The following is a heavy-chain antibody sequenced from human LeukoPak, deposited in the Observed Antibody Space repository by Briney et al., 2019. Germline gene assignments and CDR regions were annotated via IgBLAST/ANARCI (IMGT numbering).Heavy chain of an antibody. V-gene: IGHV1-69*13. D-gene: IGHD2-2*01. CDR2: IIPIFGTA. J-gene: IGHJ6*03. CDR3: ARGSPYRGSTSCQTAYYYYYMDV. Sequence: SVKVSCKTSGGTFSSYAISWVRQAPGQGLEWMEGIIPIFGTANYAQKFQGRVTITADESTSTAYMELSSLRSDDTAEYYCARGSPYRGSTSCQTAYYYYYMDVWGKGTTVTVSS. CDR1: GGTFSSYA.